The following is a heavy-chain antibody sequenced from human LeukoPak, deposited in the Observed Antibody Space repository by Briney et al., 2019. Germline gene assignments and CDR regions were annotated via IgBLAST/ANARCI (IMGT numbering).Heavy chain of an antibody. J-gene: IGHJ6*03. CDR1: GGSISSGGYY. CDR2: IYHSGST. CDR3: VRETAGTNWNYYYYYMDV. Sequence: PSETLSLTCTVSGGSISSGGYYWSWIRQPPGKGLEWIGYIYHSGSTYYNPSLKSRVTISVDRSKNQFSLKLSSVTAADTAVYYCVRETAGTNWNYYYYYMDVWGKGTTVTVSS. D-gene: IGHD6-13*01. V-gene: IGHV4-30-2*01.